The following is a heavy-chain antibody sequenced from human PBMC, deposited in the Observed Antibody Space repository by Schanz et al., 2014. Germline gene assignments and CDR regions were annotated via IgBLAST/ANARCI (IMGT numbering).Heavy chain of an antibody. CDR3: ARALRQGYCNGVGCQEGGWCEI. D-gene: IGHD2-15*01. V-gene: IGHV3-30-3*01. J-gene: IGHJ4*02. CDR2: LSSDESRK. Sequence: QVQLVESGGGVVQPGGSLRLSCAASGFTFDPYAMHWLRQSPGKGLEWVAVLSSDESRKFYADSEKGRFTISRDSSSNTLDLQGNSLRPEDTAVYYCARALRQGYCNGVGCQEGGWCEIGGGGALVIVSS. CDR1: GFTFDPYA.